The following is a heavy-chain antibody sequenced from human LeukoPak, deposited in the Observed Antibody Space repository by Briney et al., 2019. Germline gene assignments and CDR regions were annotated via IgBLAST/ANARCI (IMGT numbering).Heavy chain of an antibody. CDR1: GYTFTGYY. Sequence: ASVKVSCKASGYTFTGYYMHWVRQAPGQGLEWMGWINPNSGGTNYAQKFQGRVTMTRDTSISTAYMELSRLRSDDTAVYYCARDLHPIFRGYYYYMDVWGKGTTVTVSS. J-gene: IGHJ6*03. V-gene: IGHV1-2*02. D-gene: IGHD3-9*01. CDR3: ARDLHPIFRGYYYYMDV. CDR2: INPNSGGT.